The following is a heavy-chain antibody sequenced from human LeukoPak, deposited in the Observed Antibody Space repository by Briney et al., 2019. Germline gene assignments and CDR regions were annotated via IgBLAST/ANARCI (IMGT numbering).Heavy chain of an antibody. CDR3: ARNKVESSFDY. V-gene: IGHV1-46*01. CDR2: INPSGSST. CDR1: GYSFTSHY. D-gene: IGHD5-24*01. Sequence: GASVKVSCKASGYSFTSHYMHWVRQAPGQGLEWMGLINPSGSSTLYAQKFQGRVTMTRDMSTTTDYMELSSLRSEDTAVYYCARNKVESSFDYWGQGTLVTVSS. J-gene: IGHJ4*02.